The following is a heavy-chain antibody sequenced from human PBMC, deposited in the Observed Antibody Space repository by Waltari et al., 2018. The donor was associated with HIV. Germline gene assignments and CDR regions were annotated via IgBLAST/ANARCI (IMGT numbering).Heavy chain of an antibody. CDR2: INPNSGGT. V-gene: IGHV1-2*02. CDR3: ARFPGYCSSTSCYEADY. J-gene: IGHJ4*02. Sequence: QVQLVQSGAEVKKPGASVKVSCQASGYTFTGYYMHWVRQAPGQGLEWMGWINPNSGGTNYAQKFQGRVTMTRDTSISTAYMELSRLRSDDTAVYYCARFPGYCSSTSCYEADYWGQGTLVTVSS. CDR1: GYTFTGYY. D-gene: IGHD2-2*01.